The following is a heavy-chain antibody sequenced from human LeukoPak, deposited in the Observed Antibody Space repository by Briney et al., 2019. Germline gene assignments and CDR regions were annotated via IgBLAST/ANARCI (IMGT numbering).Heavy chain of an antibody. D-gene: IGHD5-12*01. CDR1: GFTFSSYS. V-gene: IGHV3-21*01. Sequence: PGGSLRLSCAASGFTFSSYSMNWVRQAPGKGLEWVSSSSSSSSYIYYADSVKGRFTISRDKAKNSLYLQMNSLRAEDTAIYYCGREGMVATFDYWGQGTLVTVSS. CDR3: GREGMVATFDY. CDR2: SSSSSSYI. J-gene: IGHJ4*02.